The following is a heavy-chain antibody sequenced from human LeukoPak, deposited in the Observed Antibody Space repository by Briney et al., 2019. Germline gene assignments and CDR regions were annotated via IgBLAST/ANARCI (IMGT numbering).Heavy chain of an antibody. CDR3: ARGGQPNPYYYYGMDV. V-gene: IGHV3-11*01. D-gene: IGHD2-2*01. CDR1: GFTFSDYC. CDR2: ISSSGSTI. J-gene: IGHJ6*02. Sequence: GSLRLSCAASGFTFSDYCMSWIRQAPGKGLEWVSYISSSGSTIYYADSVKGRFTISRDNSKNTLYLQMNSLRAEDTAVYYCARGGQPNPYYYYGMDVWGQGTTVTVSS.